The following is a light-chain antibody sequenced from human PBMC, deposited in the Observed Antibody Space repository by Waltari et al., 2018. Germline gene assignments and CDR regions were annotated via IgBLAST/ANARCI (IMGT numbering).Light chain of an antibody. CDR3: SSLSSSSTLVV. Sequence: QSDLTQPASVSGSPGQSITLSCTGTSTAVGRYNYVSWYQQHPGKAPKLMIYDVTHRPSGVSDRFSGSKSGNTASLTISGLQAEDEADYYCSSLSSSSTLVVFGGGTKLTVL. CDR1: STAVGRYNY. V-gene: IGLV2-14*03. J-gene: IGLJ2*01. CDR2: DVT.